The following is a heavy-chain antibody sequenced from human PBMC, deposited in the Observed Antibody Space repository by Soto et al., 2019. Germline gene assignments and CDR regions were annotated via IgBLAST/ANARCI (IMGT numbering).Heavy chain of an antibody. Sequence: GGSLRLSCAASGFTFSSYWMHWVRQAPGKGLVWVSRINSDGSSTSYADSVKGRFTISRDNAKNTLYLQMNSLRAEDTAVYYCATPADSSGYYSDYWGQGTLVTVSS. V-gene: IGHV3-74*01. D-gene: IGHD3-22*01. J-gene: IGHJ4*02. CDR2: INSDGSST. CDR3: ATPADSSGYYSDY. CDR1: GFTFSSYW.